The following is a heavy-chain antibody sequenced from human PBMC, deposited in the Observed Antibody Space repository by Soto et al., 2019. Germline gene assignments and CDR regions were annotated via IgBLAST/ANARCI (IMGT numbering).Heavy chain of an antibody. CDR3: ARSALDDDGYHYLDS. CDR1: GYIFTYRY. D-gene: IGHD5-18*01. CDR2: IIPYNGNT. J-gene: IGHJ5*01. V-gene: IGHV1-45*02. Sequence: ASVKVSCKASGYIFTYRYLYWVRQAPGQALEWMGWIIPYNGNTNYAQKFQDRFSITRESSLSTVYMELRSLRSDDTGMYYCARSALDDDGYHYLDSCGQGTLVTASS.